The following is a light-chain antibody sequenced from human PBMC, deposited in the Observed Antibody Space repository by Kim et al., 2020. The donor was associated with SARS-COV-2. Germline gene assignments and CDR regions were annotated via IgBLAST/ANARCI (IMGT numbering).Light chain of an antibody. Sequence: SPGERATLSCRASQRVTTNLAWYQQKPGLAPRLLIYGASTRATGIPARFSGSGSGTEFTLTISSLQSEDFAVYYCQQYNTWPPITFGQGTRLEIK. V-gene: IGKV3-15*01. J-gene: IGKJ5*01. CDR3: QQYNTWPPIT. CDR2: GAS. CDR1: QRVTTN.